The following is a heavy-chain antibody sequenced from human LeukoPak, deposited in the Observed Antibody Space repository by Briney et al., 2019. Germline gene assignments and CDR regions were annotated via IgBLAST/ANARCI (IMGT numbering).Heavy chain of an antibody. CDR1: GDSFTGYC. J-gene: IGHJ4*02. V-gene: IGHV1-2*02. Sequence: ASVKVSCKASGDSFTGYCMHWVRQAPGQGLAWMGWINPNSGGTNYAQKFQGRVTMTRDTSISTVYMELSRLRSDDTAVYCCARGRSRYFDYWGQGTLVTVSS. CDR2: INPNSGGT. CDR3: ARGRSRYFDY.